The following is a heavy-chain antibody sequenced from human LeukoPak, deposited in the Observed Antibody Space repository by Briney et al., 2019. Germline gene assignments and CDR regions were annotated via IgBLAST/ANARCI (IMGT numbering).Heavy chain of an antibody. Sequence: PGGSLRLSCAASGFTFTNAWMNWVRQAPGKGLEWVSAISGSSGSTYHADSVKGRFTISRDNSKNTLYLQMNSLRAEDTAVYYCAKDHLDYSNWFDPWGQGTLVTVSS. CDR2: ISGSSGST. J-gene: IGHJ5*02. D-gene: IGHD4-11*01. CDR1: GFTFTNAW. V-gene: IGHV3-23*01. CDR3: AKDHLDYSNWFDP.